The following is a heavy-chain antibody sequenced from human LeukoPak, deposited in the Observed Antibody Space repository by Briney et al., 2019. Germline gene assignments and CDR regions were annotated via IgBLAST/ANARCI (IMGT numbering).Heavy chain of an antibody. D-gene: IGHD5-18*01. CDR2: ISSSSSYI. J-gene: IGHJ3*02. V-gene: IGHV3-21*01. CDR1: GFTFSSYS. CDR3: ARAGFRIQLRPSPLYAFDI. Sequence: GGSLRLSCAASGFTFSSYSMNWVRQAPGKGLEWVSSISSSSSYIYYADSVKGRFTISRDNAKNSLYLQMNSLRAEDTAVYYCARAGFRIQLRPSPLYAFDIWGQGTMVTVSS.